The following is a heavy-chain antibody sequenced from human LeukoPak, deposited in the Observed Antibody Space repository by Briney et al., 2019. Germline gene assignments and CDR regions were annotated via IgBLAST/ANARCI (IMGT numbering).Heavy chain of an antibody. J-gene: IGHJ6*02. CDR2: TSGSGGRT. D-gene: IGHD2-2*01. CDR1: GFTFSNYA. Sequence: GGSLRLSCAASGFTFSNYAMTWVRQAPGKGLEWVSGTSGSGGRTNYADSVKGRFTISRDNSKNTLYLQMNSLRVEDTAVYYCAKDRDQRTQFYYYYYGMDIWGQGTTVTVSS. V-gene: IGHV3-23*01. CDR3: AKDRDQRTQFYYYYYGMDI.